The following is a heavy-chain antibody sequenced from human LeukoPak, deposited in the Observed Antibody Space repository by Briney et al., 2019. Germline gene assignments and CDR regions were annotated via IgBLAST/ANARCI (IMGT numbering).Heavy chain of an antibody. CDR1: GASISGYH. J-gene: IGHJ4*02. CDR2: IYYSGST. Sequence: SETLSLTCTVSGASISGYHWSWIRQPPGKGLEWIGYIYYSGSTSYNPSLKSRVTISLDTSKNQFSLRLSSVTAADTAVYYCARLQMDTAMVRFDYWGQGTPVTVSS. CDR3: ARLQMDTAMVRFDY. V-gene: IGHV4-59*08. D-gene: IGHD5-18*01.